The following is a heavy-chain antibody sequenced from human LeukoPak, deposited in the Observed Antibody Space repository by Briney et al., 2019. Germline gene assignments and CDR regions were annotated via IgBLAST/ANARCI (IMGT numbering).Heavy chain of an antibody. CDR2: ISSSSSYI. Sequence: GGSLRPSCAASGFTFSSYSMNWVRQAPGKGLEWVSSISSSSSYIYYADSVKGRFTISRDNAKNSLYLQMNSLRAEDTAVYYCARDRIAVARTDYWGQGTLVTVSS. CDR1: GFTFSSYS. J-gene: IGHJ4*02. D-gene: IGHD6-19*01. CDR3: ARDRIAVARTDY. V-gene: IGHV3-21*01.